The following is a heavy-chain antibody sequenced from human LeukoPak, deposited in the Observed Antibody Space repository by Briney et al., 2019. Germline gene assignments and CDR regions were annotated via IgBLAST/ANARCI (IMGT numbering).Heavy chain of an antibody. Sequence: GGSLRLSCAASGFTVSSNYMSWVRQAPGKGQEWVSVIYSGGSTYYADSVKGRFTISRDNSKNTLYLQMNSLRAEDTAVYYCARDSSGSDAFDIWGQGTMVTVSS. CDR1: GFTVSSNY. V-gene: IGHV3-53*01. J-gene: IGHJ3*02. CDR3: ARDSSGSDAFDI. CDR2: IYSGGST. D-gene: IGHD6-19*01.